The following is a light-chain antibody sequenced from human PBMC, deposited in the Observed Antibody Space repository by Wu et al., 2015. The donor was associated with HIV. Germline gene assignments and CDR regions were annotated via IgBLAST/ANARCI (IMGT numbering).Light chain of an antibody. J-gene: IGKJ2*01. CDR1: QDITNT. CDR3: LRHSSYPYT. V-gene: IGKV1-13*02. Sequence: AIQLTQSPSSLSASVGDRVTITCRASQDITNTLAWYQQKPGKAPKVLIYDASRLESGVPSRFSGTGSGTEFTLTISNLQPEDFATYYCLRHSSYPYTFGQGTKLEIK. CDR2: DAS.